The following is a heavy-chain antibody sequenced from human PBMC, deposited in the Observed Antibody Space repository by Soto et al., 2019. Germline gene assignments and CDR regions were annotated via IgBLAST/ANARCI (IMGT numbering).Heavy chain of an antibody. Sequence: SVKVSCKASGYTFTSYYMHWVRQAPGQGLEWMGIINSSGGSTSYAQKFQGRVTMTRDTSTSTVYMELSSLRSDDTAVYYCARVRRDILTGYSSDAFDIWGQGTMVSVSS. CDR3: ARVRRDILTGYSSDAFDI. CDR1: GYTFTSYY. J-gene: IGHJ3*02. CDR2: INSSGGST. V-gene: IGHV1-46*01. D-gene: IGHD3-9*01.